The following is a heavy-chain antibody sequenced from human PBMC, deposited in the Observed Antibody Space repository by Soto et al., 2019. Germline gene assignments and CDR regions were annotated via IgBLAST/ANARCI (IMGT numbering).Heavy chain of an antibody. D-gene: IGHD3-22*01. J-gene: IGHJ4*02. CDR1: GGSISSSSSY. CDR3: ARHYYDTLGY. Sequence: PSXTRSLTGTVSGGSISSSSSYWVWIRQPPGKGLEWIGSIYYSGSTYYNPSLKSRVTISVDTSKNQFSLKLSSVTAADTAVYYCARHYYDTLGYWGQGTLVTLSS. CDR2: IYYSGST. V-gene: IGHV4-39*01.